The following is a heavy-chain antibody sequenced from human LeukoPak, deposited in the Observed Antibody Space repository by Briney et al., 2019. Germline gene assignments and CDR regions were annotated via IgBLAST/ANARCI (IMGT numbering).Heavy chain of an antibody. CDR3: ARVVGGWGVYFDY. J-gene: IGHJ4*02. D-gene: IGHD2-15*01. V-gene: IGHV3-30*04. Sequence: GRSLRLSCAASGFTFSTYAMHWVRQAPGKGLEWVAVISYDGSNKYYADSVKGRFTIYRDGSKNTLYLQMNSLRAEDTAVYYCARVVGGWGVYFDYWGQGTLVTVSS. CDR1: GFTFSTYA. CDR2: ISYDGSNK.